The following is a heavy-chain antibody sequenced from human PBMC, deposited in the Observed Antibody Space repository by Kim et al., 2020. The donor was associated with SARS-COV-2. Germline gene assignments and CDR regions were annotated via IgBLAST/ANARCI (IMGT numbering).Heavy chain of an antibody. CDR3: ATLDY. Sequence: WSDGSDEPYTDSVKGRFTIFRDNYKNTLYLQMNSLKAEDTAVYYCATLDYWGQGTLVTVSS. J-gene: IGHJ4*02. V-gene: IGHV3-33*01. CDR2: WSDGSDE.